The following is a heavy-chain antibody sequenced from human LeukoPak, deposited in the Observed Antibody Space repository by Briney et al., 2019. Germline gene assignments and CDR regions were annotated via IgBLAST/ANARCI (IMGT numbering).Heavy chain of an antibody. V-gene: IGHV3-33*06. CDR3: AKGTGIVGATGGFDY. J-gene: IGHJ4*02. Sequence: GGSLRLSCAASGFTFSSYGMHWVRQAPGKGLEWVAVIWYDGSNKYYADSVKGRFTISRDNSKNTLYLQMNSLRAEDTAVYYCAKGTGIVGATGGFDYWGQGTLVTVSS. CDR2: IWYDGSNK. D-gene: IGHD1-26*01. CDR1: GFTFSSYG.